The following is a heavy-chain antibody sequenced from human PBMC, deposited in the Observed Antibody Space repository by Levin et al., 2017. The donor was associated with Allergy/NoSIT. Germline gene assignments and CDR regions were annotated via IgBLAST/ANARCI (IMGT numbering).Heavy chain of an antibody. J-gene: IGHJ4*02. CDR2: ITGGNTAI. CDR1: GFTFSHYG. D-gene: IGHD2-8*02. Sequence: GESLKISCAASGFTFSHYGIHWVRQAPGKGLEWISSITGGNTAIYYADSVKGRFTISTDNAKNSLYPQMDSLRDEDTAVYYCARGGYSTGRGDYWGQGTLVTVSS. CDR3: ARGGYSTGRGDY. V-gene: IGHV3-48*02.